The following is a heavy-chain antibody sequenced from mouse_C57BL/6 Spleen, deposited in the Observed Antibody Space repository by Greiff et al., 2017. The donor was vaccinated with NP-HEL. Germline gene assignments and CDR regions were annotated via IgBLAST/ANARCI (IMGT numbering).Heavy chain of an antibody. V-gene: IGHV1-7*01. CDR1: GYTFTSYW. CDR3: AREDDSDDIYFGG. Sequence: VQLQESGAELAKPGASVKLSCKASGYTFTSYWMHWVKQRPGQGLEWIGYINPSSGYTKYNQKFKDKATLTADKSSSTAYMQLSSLTYEDSSVYYCAREDDSDDIYFGGWGQGATLSVSS. CDR2: INPSSGYT. J-gene: IGHJ2*01. D-gene: IGHD2-1*01.